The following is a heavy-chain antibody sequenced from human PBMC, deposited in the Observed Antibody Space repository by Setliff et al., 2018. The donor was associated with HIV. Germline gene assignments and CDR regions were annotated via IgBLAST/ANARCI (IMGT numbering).Heavy chain of an antibody. D-gene: IGHD6-13*01. CDR3: ARGRYRSRWYASDHYYIDV. CDR1: GGSISSSSYY. Sequence: PSETMSLTCTVSGGSISSSSYYWGWLRQPPGKGLQWIGSIYYRGSTYYNPSLKSRVTISVDTSKNQFSLKLRSVTAADTALYYCARGRYRSRWYASDHYYIDVWGKGTTVTVSS. CDR2: IYYRGST. J-gene: IGHJ6*03. V-gene: IGHV4-39*01.